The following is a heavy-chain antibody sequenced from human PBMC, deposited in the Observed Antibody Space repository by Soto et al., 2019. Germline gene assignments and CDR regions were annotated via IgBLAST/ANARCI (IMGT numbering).Heavy chain of an antibody. V-gene: IGHV1-69*02. Sequence: QVQLVQSGAEVKKPGSSVKVSCKASGVTFSSYTISWVRQAPGQGLEWMGRIIPILGIANYAQKFQGRVTTTADRFTGSGSVEVSSLSSEDTEVYYCAGVDAVDGGCFAPWGQATLETVS. CDR2: IIPILGIA. CDR3: AGVDAVDGGCFAP. J-gene: IGHJ5*02. D-gene: IGHD6-19*01. CDR1: GVTFSSYT.